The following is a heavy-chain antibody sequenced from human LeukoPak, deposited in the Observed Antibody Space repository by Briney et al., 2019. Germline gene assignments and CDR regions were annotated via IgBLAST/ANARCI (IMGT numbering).Heavy chain of an antibody. CDR2: ISGSGGTT. Sequence: PGGSLRLSCAASGFGFRVYDMSWVRQAPGKGLEWVSGISGSGGTTYYADSVQGRFTISRDNSKKTLFLQMSSLRAEDTAVYYCAKGDVVTAIFPLDYWGQGTPVIVSS. V-gene: IGHV3-23*01. CDR3: AKGDVVTAIFPLDY. J-gene: IGHJ4*02. CDR1: GFGFRVYD. D-gene: IGHD5-12*01.